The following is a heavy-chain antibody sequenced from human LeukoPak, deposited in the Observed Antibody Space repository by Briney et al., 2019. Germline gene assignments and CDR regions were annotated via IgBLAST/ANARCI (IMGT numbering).Heavy chain of an antibody. CDR3: ARSATFGGYRPPNFDY. CDR1: GFTFSSYW. Sequence: GGSLRLSCVASGFTFSSYWMHWVRQDPRKGLVWVSRINGDGRNINYADSVRGRFTISRDNAKNTLYLQMNTLRVEDTAVYYRARSATFGGYRPPNFDYWGQGTLVTVSS. J-gene: IGHJ4*02. D-gene: IGHD3-10*01. V-gene: IGHV3-74*01. CDR2: INGDGRNI.